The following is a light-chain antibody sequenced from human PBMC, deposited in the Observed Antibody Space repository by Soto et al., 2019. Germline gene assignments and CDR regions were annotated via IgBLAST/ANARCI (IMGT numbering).Light chain of an antibody. J-gene: IGKJ1*01. CDR1: QRVTNSY. V-gene: IGKV3-20*01. Sequence: EIVLSQSPDTLSLSPGERATLSCRASQRVTNSYLAWYQQKTGQAPRLLIFGASSRATGIPDRFSGSGSGTDFTLTISSLEPEDFALYFCHQYGTSPRTFGPGTKV. CDR2: GAS. CDR3: HQYGTSPRT.